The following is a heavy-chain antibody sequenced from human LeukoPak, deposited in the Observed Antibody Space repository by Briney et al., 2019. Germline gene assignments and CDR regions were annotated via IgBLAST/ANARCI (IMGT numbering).Heavy chain of an antibody. CDR1: GGSISSYY. Sequence: SETLSLTCTVSGGSISSYYWSWIRQPPGKGLEWIGYIYYSGSTNYNPPLKSRVTISVDTSKNQFSLKLSSVTAADTAVYYCARTLVVVTAYYFDYWGQGTLVTVSS. CDR3: ARTLVVVTAYYFDY. V-gene: IGHV4-59*08. D-gene: IGHD2-21*02. CDR2: IYYSGST. J-gene: IGHJ4*02.